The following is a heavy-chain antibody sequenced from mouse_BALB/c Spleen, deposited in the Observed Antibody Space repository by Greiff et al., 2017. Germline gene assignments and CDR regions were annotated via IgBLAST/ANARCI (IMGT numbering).Heavy chain of an antibody. CDR2: IWRGGST. V-gene: IGHV2-6-5*01. CDR1: GFTLTDYG. Sequence: VQLQQSGPGLVAPSQTLSITCTASGFTLTDYGVSWIRQPPGKGLEWLGVIWRGGSTYYNSALKSRLSISKDNSKSQVFLKMNRLQTDDTAMYYCAKQCGSSYYAMDYWGQGTSVTVSS. J-gene: IGHJ4*01. CDR3: AKQCGSSYYAMDY. D-gene: IGHD1-1*01.